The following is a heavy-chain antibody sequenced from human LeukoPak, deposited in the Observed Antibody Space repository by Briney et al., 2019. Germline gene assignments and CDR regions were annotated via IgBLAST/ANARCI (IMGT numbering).Heavy chain of an antibody. V-gene: IGHV3-9*01. CDR2: ISWSSADI. Sequence: GRSLRLSCAASGFTFDDYAMHWVRQAPGKGLEWVSSISWSSADIGYADSVKGRFTISRDNAKNSLYLQMNSLRAQDTAFYYCAKSAVPVAATRLFDYWGRGTLVTVSA. D-gene: IGHD2-15*01. CDR1: GFTFDDYA. J-gene: IGHJ4*02. CDR3: AKSAVPVAATRLFDY.